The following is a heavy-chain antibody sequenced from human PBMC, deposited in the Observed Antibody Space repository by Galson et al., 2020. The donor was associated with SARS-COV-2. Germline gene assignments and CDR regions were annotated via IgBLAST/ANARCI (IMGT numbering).Heavy chain of an antibody. V-gene: IGHV4-34*01. CDR1: GGSFSGYS. Sequence: SEHLSITCAVYGGSFSGYSWTWVRQAPGKGLEWIGELKLGGDTNYIPYLRRRLTLSLDTSTHQFSLKRKPVSAADTALYFCARGRQGVVPSPVLGLGPFYSYYYMDVWGKGTTVTVSS. CDR3: ARGRQGVVPSPVLGLGPFYSYYYMDV. CDR2: LKLGGDT. D-gene: IGHD3-16*01. J-gene: IGHJ6*03.